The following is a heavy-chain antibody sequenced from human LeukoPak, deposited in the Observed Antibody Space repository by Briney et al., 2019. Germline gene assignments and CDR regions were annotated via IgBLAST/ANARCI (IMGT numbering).Heavy chain of an antibody. J-gene: IGHJ6*02. CDR3: TKEKLWFGELLLSMDV. V-gene: IGHV3-30*18. CDR1: GFTFSDYY. CDR2: ISYDGRNK. D-gene: IGHD3-10*01. Sequence: PGGSLRLSCAASGFTFSDYYMSWVRQAPGKGLEWVAVISYDGRNKYYADSVKGRFTISRDNSKNTLYLQMNSLRAEDTAVYYCTKEKLWFGELLLSMDVWGQGTTVTVPS.